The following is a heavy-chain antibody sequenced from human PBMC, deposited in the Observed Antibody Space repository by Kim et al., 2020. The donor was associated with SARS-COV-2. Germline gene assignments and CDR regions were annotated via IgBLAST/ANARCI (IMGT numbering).Heavy chain of an antibody. CDR3: LRNSFFFEY. Sequence: GGSLRLSCDASGFTFDTFWMHWVRQAPGKGLEWVSRINPDGRTIDYADSVKGRFTISRDNAKNTLYLQMSSLRVEDTAVYYCLRNSFFFEYWGQGSLVTVTS. V-gene: IGHV3-74*01. J-gene: IGHJ4*02. CDR1: GFTFDTFW. CDR2: INPDGRTI.